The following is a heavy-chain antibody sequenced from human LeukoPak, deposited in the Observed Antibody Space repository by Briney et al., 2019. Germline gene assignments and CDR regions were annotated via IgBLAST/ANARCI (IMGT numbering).Heavy chain of an antibody. D-gene: IGHD6-13*01. J-gene: IGHJ4*02. Sequence: SETLSLTCTVSGGSISSSSYYWGWIRQPPGKGLEWIGTIYYSGSTYYNPSLKSRVTISVDTSKNQFSLKLSSVTAADTAAYYCARRGMAAAGFFDYWGQGTLVTVSS. CDR3: ARRGMAAAGFFDY. CDR2: IYYSGST. CDR1: GGSISSSSYY. V-gene: IGHV4-39*01.